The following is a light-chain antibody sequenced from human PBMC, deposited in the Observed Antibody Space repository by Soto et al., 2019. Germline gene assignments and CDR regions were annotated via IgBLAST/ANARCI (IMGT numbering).Light chain of an antibody. J-gene: IGKJ3*01. Sequence: DIQKTQSPSSLSASVGDRVTITCQASQDISNYLNWYQQKPGKPPNLLIYDASTLKSGVPSRFSGSRSGTNFTFTITSLQPEDIATYYCQQFHNFPPTFGPGTKV. CDR2: DAS. V-gene: IGKV1-33*01. CDR3: QQFHNFPPT. CDR1: QDISNY.